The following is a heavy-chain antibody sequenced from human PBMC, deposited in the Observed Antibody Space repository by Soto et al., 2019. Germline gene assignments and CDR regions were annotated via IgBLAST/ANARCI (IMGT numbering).Heavy chain of an antibody. Sequence: QVQLQESGPGLVKPSQTLSLTCTVSGGSISSGGYYWSWIRQHPGKGLEWIGYIYYSGSTYYNPSLKSRVTISVDTSKNQFSLKLSSVTAADTAVYYCARDCSFCSDRALGNHTTIYGMDVWGQGTTVTVSS. CDR2: IYYSGST. V-gene: IGHV4-31*03. J-gene: IGHJ6*02. D-gene: IGHD6-13*01. CDR1: GGSISSGGYY. CDR3: ARDCSFCSDRALGNHTTIYGMDV.